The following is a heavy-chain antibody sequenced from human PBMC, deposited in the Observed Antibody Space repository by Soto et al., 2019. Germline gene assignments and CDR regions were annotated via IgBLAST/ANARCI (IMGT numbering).Heavy chain of an antibody. J-gene: IGHJ6*02. D-gene: IGHD2-2*02. CDR3: ARVDIVIIPAAIRDYYYYGMDV. V-gene: IGHV4-4*02. CDR1: GASISSSSW. CDR2: IYHNGST. Sequence: SETLSLTCAVSGASISSSSWWSWVRQPPGKGLEWIGEIYHNGSTTYNPSLKSRVTISVDKSKNQFSLKLSSVTAADTAIYYCARVDIVIIPAAIRDYYYYGMDVWGQGTTVTVSS.